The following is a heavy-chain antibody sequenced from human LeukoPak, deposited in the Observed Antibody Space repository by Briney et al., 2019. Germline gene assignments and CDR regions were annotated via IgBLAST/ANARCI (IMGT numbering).Heavy chain of an antibody. CDR2: ISAYNGNT. Sequence: ASVKVSCKASGYTFTSYGISWVRQAPGQGLEWMGWISAYNGNTNYAQKLQGRVTMTTDTSTSTAYMELRSVRSDDTAVYYCARTINYYGSGSFLGYFDYWGQGTLVTVSS. CDR1: GYTFTSYG. J-gene: IGHJ4*02. CDR3: ARTINYYGSGSFLGYFDY. V-gene: IGHV1-18*01. D-gene: IGHD3-10*01.